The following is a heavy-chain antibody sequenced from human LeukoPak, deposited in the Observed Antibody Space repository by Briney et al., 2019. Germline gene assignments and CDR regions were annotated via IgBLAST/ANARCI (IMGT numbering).Heavy chain of an antibody. V-gene: IGHV4-59*01. Sequence: SETLSLTCTVSGGSISSYYWSWIRQPPGKGLEWIGYIYYSGSTNYNPSLKSRVTISVDTSKNQFSLKLSSVTAADTVVYYCARVALRNWNDYPFDYWGQGTLVTVSS. CDR1: GGSISSYY. D-gene: IGHD1-1*01. J-gene: IGHJ4*02. CDR2: IYYSGST. CDR3: ARVALRNWNDYPFDY.